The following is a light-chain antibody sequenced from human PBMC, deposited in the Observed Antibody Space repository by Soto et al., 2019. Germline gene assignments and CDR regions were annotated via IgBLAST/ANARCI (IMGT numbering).Light chain of an antibody. J-gene: IGLJ2*01. V-gene: IGLV2-14*01. CDR1: SSDVGGYNY. CDR2: EVS. Sequence: QSALTQPASVSGSPGQSITISCTGSSSDVGGYNYVSWYQQHPGKAPKLMIYEVSHRPSGVSNRFSGSKSGSTASLTISGLQAEDEADYYCSSYIGNSNLIFGGGTQLTVL. CDR3: SSYIGNSNLI.